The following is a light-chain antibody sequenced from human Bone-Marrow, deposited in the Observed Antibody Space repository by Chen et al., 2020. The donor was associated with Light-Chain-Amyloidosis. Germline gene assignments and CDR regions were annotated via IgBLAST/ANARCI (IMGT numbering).Light chain of an antibody. Sequence: SYVLTQPSSVSVAPGQTATIACGGNNIGSTCVHWYQLTPGQAPLLVVYGDSDRPSGIPERLSGSNSGNTATRTISRGEAGDEADYYCQVWDRGGDRAVCGGGSKVTV. CDR3: QVWDRGGDRAV. J-gene: IGLJ3*02. CDR2: GDS. CDR1: NIGSTC. V-gene: IGLV3-21*02.